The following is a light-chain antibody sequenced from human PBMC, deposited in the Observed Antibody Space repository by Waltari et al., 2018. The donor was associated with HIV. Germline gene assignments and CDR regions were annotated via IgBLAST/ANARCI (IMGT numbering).Light chain of an antibody. V-gene: IGLV3-21*02. CDR3: QVWDASSDYLVI. CDR1: NIGDKT. Sequence: SFVLTQPPSVSVAPGQTARITCGGNNIGDKTVHWYQQKPGQAPLLVVYDDSDRPSGIPERFSGSNSWNTATLTISRVEAGDEADYYCQVWDASSDYLVIFGGGTKLTVL. J-gene: IGLJ2*01. CDR2: DDS.